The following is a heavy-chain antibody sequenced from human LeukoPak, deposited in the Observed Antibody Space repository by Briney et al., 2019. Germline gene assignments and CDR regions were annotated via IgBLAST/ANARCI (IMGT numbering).Heavy chain of an antibody. D-gene: IGHD1-26*01. V-gene: IGHV1-18*01. CDR1: GYTFTSYG. CDR2: ISAYNGNT. J-gene: IGHJ6*03. Sequence: GASVKVSCKASGYTFTSYGINWVRQAPGQGLEWMGWISAYNGNTNYAQNLQGRLTMTTDTSTSTAYMELRSLRSDDTAVYYCARGGATQVNDYMDVWGKGTTVTISS. CDR3: ARGGATQVNDYMDV.